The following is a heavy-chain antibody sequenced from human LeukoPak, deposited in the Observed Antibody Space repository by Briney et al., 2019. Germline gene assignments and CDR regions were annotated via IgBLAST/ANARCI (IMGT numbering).Heavy chain of an antibody. CDR2: IKKDGSEQ. CDR1: GFSFSDHW. D-gene: IGHD6-6*01. Sequence: GGSLRLSCVASGFSFSDHWMNWFRQAPGKGLEWVATIKKDGSEQYYVDSMKGRFTISRDNAKNSVYLQINSLRAEDTAVYYCARDIPGGYSSSSPGPEAFDIWGQGTMVTVSS. J-gene: IGHJ3*02. CDR3: ARDIPGGYSSSSPGPEAFDI. V-gene: IGHV3-7*01.